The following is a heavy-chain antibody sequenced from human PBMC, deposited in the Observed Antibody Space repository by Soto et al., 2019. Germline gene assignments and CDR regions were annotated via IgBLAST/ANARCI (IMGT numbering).Heavy chain of an antibody. V-gene: IGHV3-53*01. Sequence: GGSLRLSCAASGFSVSSNSMSWVRQAPGKGLEWVSVIHSDVTTYYADSVKGRFIISRDNSKDTLYLQMKRLRAEDTAVYYCARELSGSWYNWFDPWGQGTLVTVSS. CDR3: ARELSGSWYNWFDP. J-gene: IGHJ5*02. D-gene: IGHD5-12*01. CDR2: IHSDVTT. CDR1: GFSVSSNS.